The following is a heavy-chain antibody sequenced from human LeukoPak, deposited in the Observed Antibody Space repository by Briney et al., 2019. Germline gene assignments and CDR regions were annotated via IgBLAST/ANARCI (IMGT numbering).Heavy chain of an antibody. D-gene: IGHD4-17*01. V-gene: IGHV3-48*02. CDR3: ARGRYGDYVFDY. J-gene: IGHJ4*02. Sequence: GGSLRLSCTASGFTFGDYAMSWFRQAPGKGLEWVSYISSSGSTIYYADSVKGRFTISRDNAKNSLYLQMNSLRDEDTAVYYCARGRYGDYVFDYWGQGTLVTFSS. CDR2: ISSSGSTI. CDR1: GFTFGDYA.